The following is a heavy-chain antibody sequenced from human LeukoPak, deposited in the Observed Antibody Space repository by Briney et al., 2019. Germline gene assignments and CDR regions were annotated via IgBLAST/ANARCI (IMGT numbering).Heavy chain of an antibody. V-gene: IGHV1-2*02. CDR2: INPNSGGT. CDR1: GYTFTGYY. CDR3: ARGKVGYGDLPYFDY. D-gene: IGHD4-17*01. J-gene: IGHJ4*02. Sequence: ASVKVSCKASGYTFTGYYMHLVRQDPGQGLEWIGWINPNSGGTNYAQKFQGRVTMTRDTSISTAYMELSRLRSDDTAVYYCARGKVGYGDLPYFDYWGQGTLVTVSS.